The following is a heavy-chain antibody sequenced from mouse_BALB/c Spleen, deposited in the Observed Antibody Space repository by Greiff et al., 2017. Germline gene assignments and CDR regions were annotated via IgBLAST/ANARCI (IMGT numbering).Heavy chain of an antibody. CDR3: ARLGGNPFAY. CDR2: IYPGDGDT. CDR1: GYAFSSSW. V-gene: IGHV1-82*01. J-gene: IGHJ3*01. D-gene: IGHD1-1*02. Sequence: QVQLQQSGPELVKPGASVKISCKASGYAFSSSWMNWVKQRPGQGLEWIGRIYPGDGDTNYNGKFKGKATLTADKSSSTAYMQLSSLTSVDSAVYFCARLGGNPFAYWGQGTLVTVSA.